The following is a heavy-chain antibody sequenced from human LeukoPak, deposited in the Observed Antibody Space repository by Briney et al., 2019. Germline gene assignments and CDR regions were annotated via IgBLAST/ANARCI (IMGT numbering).Heavy chain of an antibody. CDR3: AKERGSYGVLSDY. D-gene: IGHD1-26*01. CDR2: IKREGDGGTA. Sequence: GGSLRLSCAASGVTFSNAWMSWVRQAPGKGLEWVGRIKREGDGGTADYAESVKGRFTISRDDSRNTLYLQMNSLKTEDTAVYYCAKERGSYGVLSDYWGQGTLVTVSS. CDR1: GVTFSNAW. J-gene: IGHJ4*02. V-gene: IGHV3-15*01.